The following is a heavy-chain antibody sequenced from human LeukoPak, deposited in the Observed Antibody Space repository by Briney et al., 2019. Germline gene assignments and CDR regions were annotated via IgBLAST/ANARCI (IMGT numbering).Heavy chain of an antibody. V-gene: IGHV4-59*01. Sequence: PSETLSLTCSVSGGSIRSDYWSWIRQPPGKGLQWIAFISYSGSPNYNPSLKSRLTISIDTSKNQFSLKLTSVPSADTAVYYCARGGPSSRYFDLWGQGTLVTVSS. J-gene: IGHJ4*02. D-gene: IGHD6-13*01. CDR1: GGSIRSDY. CDR2: ISYSGSP. CDR3: ARGGPSSRYFDL.